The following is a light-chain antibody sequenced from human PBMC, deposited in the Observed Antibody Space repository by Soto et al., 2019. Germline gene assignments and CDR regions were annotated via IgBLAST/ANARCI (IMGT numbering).Light chain of an antibody. CDR3: SSYTSFSTYV. J-gene: IGLJ1*01. V-gene: IGLV2-14*01. CDR1: SSDVGGYNY. CDR2: EVS. Sequence: QSALTQPASVSGSPGQSITISCTGTSSDVGGYNYVSWYQQHPGKAPKLMIYEVSNRPSGVSNRFSGSKSGNTASLTISGLQAEDEADYYCSSYTSFSTYVFGTGTMLTVL.